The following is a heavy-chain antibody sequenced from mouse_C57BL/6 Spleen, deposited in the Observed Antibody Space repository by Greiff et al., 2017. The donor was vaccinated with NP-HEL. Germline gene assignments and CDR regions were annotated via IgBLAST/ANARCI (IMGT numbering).Heavy chain of an antibody. D-gene: IGHD2-3*01. CDR1: GYSFTSYY. J-gene: IGHJ4*01. CDR3: ARSTGDGYYLDY. V-gene: IGHV1-66*01. Sequence: VQLQQSGPELVKPGASVKISCKASGYSFTSYYIHWVKQRPGQGLEWIGWIYPGSGNTKYNEKFKGKATLTADTSSSTAYMQLSSLTSEDSAVYYCARSTGDGYYLDYWGQGTSVTVSS. CDR2: IYPGSGNT.